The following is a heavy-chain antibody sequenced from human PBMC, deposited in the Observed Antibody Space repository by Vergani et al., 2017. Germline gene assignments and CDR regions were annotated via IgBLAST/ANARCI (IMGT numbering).Heavy chain of an antibody. J-gene: IGHJ6*02. D-gene: IGHD3-22*01. CDR3: ARESLTRXYDSSGYPYYGMDV. Sequence: QVQLQESGPGLVKPSQTLSLTCTVSGGSISSGSYYWSWIRQPAGKGLEWIGRIYTSGSTNYNPSLKSRVTISVDTSKNQFSLKLSSVTAADTAVYYCARESLTRXYDSSGYPYYGMDVWGQGTTVTVSS. V-gene: IGHV4-61*02. CDR2: IYTSGST. CDR1: GGSISSGSYY.